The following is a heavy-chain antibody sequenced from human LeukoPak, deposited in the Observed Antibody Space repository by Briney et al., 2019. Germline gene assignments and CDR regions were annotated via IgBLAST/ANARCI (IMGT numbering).Heavy chain of an antibody. D-gene: IGHD1-1*01. Sequence: GGSLTLSCAASGFTVSSNYMSWVRQAPGKGLEWVSVIYSGGSTYYADSVKGRFTISRDNSKNTLYLQMNSLRAEDTAVYYCARVRTRYYFDYWGQGTLVTVSS. V-gene: IGHV3-66*01. CDR2: IYSGGST. J-gene: IGHJ4*02. CDR1: GFTVSSNY. CDR3: ARVRTRYYFDY.